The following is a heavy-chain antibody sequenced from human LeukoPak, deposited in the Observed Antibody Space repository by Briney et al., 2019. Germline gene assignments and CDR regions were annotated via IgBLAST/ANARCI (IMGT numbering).Heavy chain of an antibody. V-gene: IGHV3-30*03. CDR3: ARDFNSPPADLDY. J-gene: IGHJ4*02. D-gene: IGHD5-24*01. Sequence: GGSLRLSCAASGFTFSSYGMHWVRQAPGKGLEWVAVISYDGSNKYYADSVKGRFTISRDNSKNTLYLQMNSLRAEDTAVYYCARDFNSPPADLDYWGQGTLVTVSS. CDR1: GFTFSSYG. CDR2: ISYDGSNK.